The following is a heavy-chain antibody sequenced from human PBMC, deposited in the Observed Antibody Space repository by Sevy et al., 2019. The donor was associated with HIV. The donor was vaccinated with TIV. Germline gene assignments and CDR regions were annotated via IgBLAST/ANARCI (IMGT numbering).Heavy chain of an antibody. CDR2: ISSSSSYV. D-gene: IGHD2-2*01. Sequence: GGSLRLSCAASGFTLSSYSMNWVRQAPGKGLEWVSSISSSSSYVYYADSVKGRFTISRDNAKNSLYLQMNSLRAEDTALYYCARESGRYCSSTSCYGPFDYYGMDVWGQGTTVTVSS. CDR3: ARESGRYCSSTSCYGPFDYYGMDV. J-gene: IGHJ6*02. V-gene: IGHV3-21*01. CDR1: GFTLSSYS.